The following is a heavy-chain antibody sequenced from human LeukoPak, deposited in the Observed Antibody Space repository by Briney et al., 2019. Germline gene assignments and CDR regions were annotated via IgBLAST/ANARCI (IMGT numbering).Heavy chain of an antibody. CDR3: ARLNYDFNNWFDP. V-gene: IGHV4-39*01. J-gene: IGHJ5*02. CDR2: IYYSGST. Sequence: PSETLSLTCTVSGGFISSSSYYWGWIRQPPGKGLEWIGSIYYSGSTYYNPSLKSRVTISVDTSKNQFSLKLSSVTAADTAVYYCARLNYDFNNWFDPWGQGTLVTVSS. CDR1: GGFISSSSYY. D-gene: IGHD3-3*01.